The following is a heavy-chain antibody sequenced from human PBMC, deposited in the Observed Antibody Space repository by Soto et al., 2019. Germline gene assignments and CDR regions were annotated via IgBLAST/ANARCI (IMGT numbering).Heavy chain of an antibody. J-gene: IGHJ5*02. CDR2: IIPIFGTA. Sequence: QVQLVQSGAEVKKPGSSVKVSCKASGGTFSSYAISWVRQAPGQGLEWMGGIIPIFGTANYAQKFQGRVTITADESTSTAYMELSSLRSEDTAVYYCARDALPRIPARYSGWFDPWGQGTLVTVSS. CDR1: GGTFSSYA. V-gene: IGHV1-69*01. D-gene: IGHD6-6*01. CDR3: ARDALPRIPARYSGWFDP.